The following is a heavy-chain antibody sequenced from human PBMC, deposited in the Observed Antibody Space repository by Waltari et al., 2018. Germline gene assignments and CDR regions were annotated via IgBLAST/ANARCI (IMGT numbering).Heavy chain of an antibody. CDR1: GYSFTSYW. J-gene: IGHJ4*02. CDR2: IYPGDSDT. D-gene: IGHD1-26*01. Sequence: EVQLVQSGAEVKKPGESLKISCNGSGYSFTSYWIGWVRQMPGKGLEWMGIIYPGDSDTRYSPSFQGQVTISADKSISTAYLQWSSLKASDTAMYYCARQRVASYYEGYFDYWGQGTLVTVSS. CDR3: ARQRVASYYEGYFDY. V-gene: IGHV5-51*01.